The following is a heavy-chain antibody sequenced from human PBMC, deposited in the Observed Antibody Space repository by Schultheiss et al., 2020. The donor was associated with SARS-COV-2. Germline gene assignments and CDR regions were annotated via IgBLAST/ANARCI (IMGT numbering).Heavy chain of an antibody. J-gene: IGHJ6*02. CDR1: GFTFSNYT. V-gene: IGHV3-23*01. CDR2: ITNTVSGGWT. D-gene: IGHD2-15*01. CDR3: ARGSSGGYFYGLDV. Sequence: GSLRLSCAASGFTFSNYTMRWVRQAPGKGLEWVSAITNTVSGGWTYYADSVKGRFTISRDNSKNTVFLQMNSLRDEDTAIYYCARGSSGGYFYGLDVWGQGTTVTVSS.